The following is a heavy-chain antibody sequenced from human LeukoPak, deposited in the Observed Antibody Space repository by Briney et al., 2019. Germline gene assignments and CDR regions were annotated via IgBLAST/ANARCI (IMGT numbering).Heavy chain of an antibody. D-gene: IGHD2-15*01. CDR2: ISSGSSTI. J-gene: IGHJ4*02. CDR1: GFTFSSYN. CDR3: ARDIGAFDY. V-gene: IGHV3-48*02. Sequence: GGSLRLSCAASGFTFSSYNMNWVRQAPGKGLEWLSYISSGSSTISYADSVKGRFTVSRDNAKNSPYLQMKSLRDEDTAVYYCARDIGAFDYWGQGTLVTVSS.